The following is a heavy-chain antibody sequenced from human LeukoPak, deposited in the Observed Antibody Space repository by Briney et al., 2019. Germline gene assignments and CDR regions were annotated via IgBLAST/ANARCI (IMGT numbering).Heavy chain of an antibody. CDR1: GYTFTSYY. Sequence: AASVKVSCKASGYTFTSYYINWVRQATGQGLEWMGWMNPNSGNTGYAQKFQGRVTMTRNTSISTAYMELSSLRSEDTAVYYCAREVATDYYYYYGMDVWGQGTTVTVSS. V-gene: IGHV1-8*01. D-gene: IGHD5-12*01. CDR3: AREVATDYYYYYGMDV. J-gene: IGHJ6*02. CDR2: MNPNSGNT.